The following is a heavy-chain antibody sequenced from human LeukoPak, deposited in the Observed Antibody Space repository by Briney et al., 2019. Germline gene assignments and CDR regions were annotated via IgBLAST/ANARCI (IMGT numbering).Heavy chain of an antibody. J-gene: IGHJ4*01. CDR3: ARDSIFLEKPHYYGSGSPNLYFDY. D-gene: IGHD3-10*01. CDR1: GYTFTSYY. V-gene: IGHV1-46*01. Sequence: ASVKVSCKASGYTFTSYYMHWVRQAPGQGLEWMGIINPSGGSTSYAQKFQGRVTMTRDTSTSTVYMELSSLRSEDTAVYYCARDSIFLEKPHYYGSGSPNLYFDYWGQEPWSPSPQ. CDR2: INPSGGST.